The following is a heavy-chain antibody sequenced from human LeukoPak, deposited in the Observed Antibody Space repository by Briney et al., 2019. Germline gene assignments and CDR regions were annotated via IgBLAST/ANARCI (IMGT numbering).Heavy chain of an antibody. CDR2: IVGSATSA. D-gene: IGHD3-10*01. CDR1: GFTFSSYA. J-gene: IGHJ4*02. V-gene: IGHV3-23*01. Sequence: GGSLRLSCSASGFTFSSYAMSWVRQAPGKGLEWVSGIVGSATSAYYADSVKGRFTVSRGNSKNTLYLQMNSLLAEDTAVYYCGRGVYYVSDAFDNWGQGPLVTVSS. CDR3: GRGVYYVSDAFDN.